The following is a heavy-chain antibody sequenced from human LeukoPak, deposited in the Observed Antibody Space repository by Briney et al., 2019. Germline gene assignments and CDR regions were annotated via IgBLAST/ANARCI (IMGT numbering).Heavy chain of an antibody. CDR1: GFTFSSYG. D-gene: IGHD1-26*01. Sequence: GGSLRLSCAAPGFTFSSYGIDWVRQAPGKGLERVAFIRYDGSNKYYTDSVKGRFTISRDNSKNTLYLQMNSLRAEDTAVYYCAKGRGWEASYYYYYMDVWGKGTTVTISS. J-gene: IGHJ6*03. CDR3: AKGRGWEASYYYYYMDV. V-gene: IGHV3-30*02. CDR2: IRYDGSNK.